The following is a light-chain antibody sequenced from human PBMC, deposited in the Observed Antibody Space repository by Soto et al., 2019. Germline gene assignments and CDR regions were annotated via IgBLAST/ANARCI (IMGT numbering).Light chain of an antibody. J-gene: IGKJ4*01. V-gene: IGKV2-28*01. CDR2: LGS. CDR3: MQDLQTPLT. Sequence: DFLMTQSPLSLLVTPGEPASISCRYSQSLLYSNGYNYLDWYLQKPGQSPQLLIYLGSNRASGVPDRFSGSGSGTDFTLKISRVEAEDVGVYYCMQDLQTPLTFGGGTKVDIK. CDR1: QSLLYSNGYNY.